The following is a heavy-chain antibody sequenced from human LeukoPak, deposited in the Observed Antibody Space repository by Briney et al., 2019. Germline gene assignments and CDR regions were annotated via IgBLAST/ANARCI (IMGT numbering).Heavy chain of an antibody. D-gene: IGHD6-19*01. CDR1: GGSFSGYY. J-gene: IGHJ4*02. Sequence: SETLSLTCAVYGGSFSGYYWSWIRQPPGKGLEWIGEINHSGSTNYNPSLKSRVTISVDTSKNQFSLKLSSVTAADTAVYYCACRRAGAYYFDYWGQGTLVTVSS. V-gene: IGHV4-34*01. CDR3: ACRRAGAYYFDY. CDR2: INHSGST.